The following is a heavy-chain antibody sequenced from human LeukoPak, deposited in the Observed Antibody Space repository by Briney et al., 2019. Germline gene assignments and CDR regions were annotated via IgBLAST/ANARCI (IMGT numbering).Heavy chain of an antibody. V-gene: IGHV4-59*08. CDR1: GGSISSYY. D-gene: IGHD3-10*01. CDR2: IYYSGST. J-gene: IGHJ4*02. CDR3: ARLTSYYYGSGSYYSPQLPDY. Sequence: SETLSLTCTVSGGSISSYYWSWIRQPPGKGLEWIGYIYYSGSTNYNPSLKSRVTISVDTSKNQFSLKLSSVTAADTAVYYCARLTSYYYGSGSYYSPQLPDYWGQGTLVTVSS.